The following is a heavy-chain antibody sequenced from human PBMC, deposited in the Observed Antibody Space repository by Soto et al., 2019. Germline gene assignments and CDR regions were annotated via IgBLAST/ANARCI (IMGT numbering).Heavy chain of an antibody. J-gene: IGHJ5*02. Sequence: SETLSLTCTVSGDSISSSTYYWAWTRQPPGKGLEWIGSVNYSGRTYYSPSVKSRITISVDTSKNQFSLKLHSVTATDTAVYYCARLFGCSGGSCYFDPWGQGTLVTVSS. CDR3: ARLFGCSGGSCYFDP. V-gene: IGHV4-39*01. D-gene: IGHD2-15*01. CDR1: GDSISSSTYY. CDR2: VNYSGRT.